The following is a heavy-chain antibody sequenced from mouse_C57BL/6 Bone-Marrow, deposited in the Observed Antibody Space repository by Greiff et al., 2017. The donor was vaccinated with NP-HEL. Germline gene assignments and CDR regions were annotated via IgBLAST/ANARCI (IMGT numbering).Heavy chain of an antibody. J-gene: IGHJ3*01. D-gene: IGHD4-1*01. CDR1: GYAFSSSW. V-gene: IGHV1-82*01. Sequence: QVQLQQSGPELVKPGASVKISCKASGYAFSSSWMNWVKQRPGKGLEWIGRIYPGDGDTNYNGKFKGKATLTADKSSSTAYMQLSSLTSEDSAVYFCARSEHNWTGFAYWGQGTLVTVSA. CDR3: ARSEHNWTGFAY. CDR2: IYPGDGDT.